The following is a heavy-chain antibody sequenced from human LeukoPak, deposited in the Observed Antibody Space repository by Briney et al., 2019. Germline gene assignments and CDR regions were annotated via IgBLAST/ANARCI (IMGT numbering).Heavy chain of an antibody. J-gene: IGHJ4*02. V-gene: IGHV1-46*01. CDR2: INPSGGST. D-gene: IGHD3-9*01. CDR1: GYTFTSYY. CDR3: ARGADNYDILTGLLDY. Sequence: ASVTLSCATSGYTFTSYYMHWVRQAPGQGLEWMGIINPSGGSTSYAQKYQGRVAMTRDKSTSTVYMELSSLRSEDTAVYYCARGADNYDILTGLLDYWGQGTLVTVSS.